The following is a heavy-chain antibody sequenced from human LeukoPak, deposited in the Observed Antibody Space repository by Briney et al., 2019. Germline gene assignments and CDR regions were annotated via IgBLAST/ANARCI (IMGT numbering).Heavy chain of an antibody. Sequence: GGSLILSCAASGFTVRNYDMNYVLSWVRQAPGKGLEWVGLIKSNADGGTTDYAAPVKGTFSISRDDSKNTLYLQMSSLKTEDTAVYYCTTASPTMVRGVLSSYWGQGTLVTVSS. D-gene: IGHD3-10*01. V-gene: IGHV3-15*01. CDR3: TTASPTMVRGVLSSY. J-gene: IGHJ4*02. CDR1: GFTVRNYDM. CDR2: IKSNADGGTT.